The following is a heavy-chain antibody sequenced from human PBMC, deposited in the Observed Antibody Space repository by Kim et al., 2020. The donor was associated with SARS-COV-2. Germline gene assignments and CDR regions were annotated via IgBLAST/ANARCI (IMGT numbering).Heavy chain of an antibody. Sequence: SETLSLTCTVSGGSISSYYWSWIRQPPGKGLEWIGYIYYSGSTNYNPSLKSRVTISVDTSKNQFSLKLSSVTAADTAVYYCARLLGYSGYPRSSWFDPWGQGTLVTVSS. D-gene: IGHD5-12*01. CDR2: IYYSGST. V-gene: IGHV4-59*01. CDR1: GGSISSYY. J-gene: IGHJ5*02. CDR3: ARLLGYSGYPRSSWFDP.